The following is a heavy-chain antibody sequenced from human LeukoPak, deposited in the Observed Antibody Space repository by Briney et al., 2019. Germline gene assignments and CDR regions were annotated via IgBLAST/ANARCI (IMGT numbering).Heavy chain of an antibody. Sequence: SETLSLTCTVSGGSISSSSYYWSWIRQPPGKGLEWIGEINHSGSTNYNPSLKSRVTISVDTSKNQFSLKLSSVTAADTAVYYCASTYSYGYSSFDYWGQGTLVTVSS. D-gene: IGHD5-18*01. CDR3: ASTYSYGYSSFDY. CDR2: INHSGST. V-gene: IGHV4-39*07. CDR1: GGSISSSSYY. J-gene: IGHJ4*02.